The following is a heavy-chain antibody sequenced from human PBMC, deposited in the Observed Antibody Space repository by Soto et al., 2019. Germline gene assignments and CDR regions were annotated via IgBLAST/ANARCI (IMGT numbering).Heavy chain of an antibody. CDR3: ARDAPEVAPY. D-gene: IGHD2-15*01. CDR2: INYRGTT. CDR1: GGPIINGHTY. V-gene: IGHV4-31*03. J-gene: IGHJ4*02. Sequence: QVQLKESGPGLEKPSQTLSLTCTVSGGPIINGHTYLNWIRQHPEKGLEWMGYINYRGTTNYNPALKSRILISIDTSKNQFSLSLTSVTAADTAVYYCARDAPEVAPYWGQGTLVIVSS.